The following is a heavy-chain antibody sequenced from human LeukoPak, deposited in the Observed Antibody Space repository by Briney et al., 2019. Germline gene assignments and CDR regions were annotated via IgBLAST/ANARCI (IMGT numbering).Heavy chain of an antibody. D-gene: IGHD1-26*01. CDR1: GYSISRGYY. V-gene: IGHV4-38-2*02. CDR3: AREGDVVGATIDS. CDR2: ISHRGST. Sequence: PSETLSLTCTVSGYSISRGYYWGWTGPPPGKGLEWIGSISHRGSTYYNPSLRSRVTISLGTSKNQFSLKLRFVTAADTAVYYCAREGDVVGATIDSWGQGTLVTVSS. J-gene: IGHJ4*02.